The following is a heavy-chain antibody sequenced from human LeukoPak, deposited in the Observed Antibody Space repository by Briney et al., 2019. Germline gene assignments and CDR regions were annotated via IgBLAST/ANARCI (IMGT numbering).Heavy chain of an antibody. Sequence: SETLSLTCSVSGGSVSNCHWSWIRQPPGKGLEWIGYVYYTGSTNYNPSLKSRVTMFEDKSKNQFSLRLYSVTVADTAVYYCARHFAYSSSSYFDYWGQGSLVTVSS. J-gene: IGHJ4*02. CDR1: GGSVSNCH. CDR3: ARHFAYSSSSYFDY. D-gene: IGHD6-6*01. V-gene: IGHV4-59*08. CDR2: VYYTGST.